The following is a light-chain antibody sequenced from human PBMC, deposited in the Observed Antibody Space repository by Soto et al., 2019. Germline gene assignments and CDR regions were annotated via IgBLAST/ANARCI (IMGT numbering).Light chain of an antibody. Sequence: TKRTQSPSTLSASLGDGLTSTIRASQSISSWLAWYQQKPGKAPKLLIYKASSLESGVPSRFSGSGSGTEFTLTISSLQPDDLATYYCQQYNRPITFGQGTRLEIK. V-gene: IGKV1-5*03. CDR1: QSISSW. CDR2: KAS. J-gene: IGKJ5*01. CDR3: QQYNRPIT.